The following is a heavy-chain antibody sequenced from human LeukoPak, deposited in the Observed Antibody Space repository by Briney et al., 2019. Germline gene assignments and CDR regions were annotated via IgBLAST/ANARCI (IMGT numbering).Heavy chain of an antibody. Sequence: GGSLRLSCAASGFTFDDYAMHWVRQAPGKGLEWVSGISWNSGSIGYADSVKGRFTISRDNAKNSLYLQMNSLRAKDTALYYCAKARLRYFDWLCFDYWGQGTLVTVSS. CDR2: ISWNSGSI. J-gene: IGHJ4*02. CDR3: AKARLRYFDWLCFDY. V-gene: IGHV3-9*01. CDR1: GFTFDDYA. D-gene: IGHD3-9*01.